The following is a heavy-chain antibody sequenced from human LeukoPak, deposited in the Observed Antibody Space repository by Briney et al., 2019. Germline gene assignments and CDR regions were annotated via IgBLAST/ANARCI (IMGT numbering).Heavy chain of an antibody. Sequence: ASVKVSCKASGYTFTGYYINWARQAPGQGLEWMGWISPNSGGTNYAQKFQGRVTMSRDTSISTAYMELSRLRSDDTAVYYCARDRVIVGPSDGFDIWGQGTMVTVSS. D-gene: IGHD3-22*01. CDR3: ARDRVIVGPSDGFDI. CDR2: ISPNSGGT. CDR1: GYTFTGYY. J-gene: IGHJ3*02. V-gene: IGHV1-2*02.